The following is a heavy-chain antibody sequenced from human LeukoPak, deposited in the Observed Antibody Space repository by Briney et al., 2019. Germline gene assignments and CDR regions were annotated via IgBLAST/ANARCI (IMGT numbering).Heavy chain of an antibody. CDR3: ARDPSLVRGVITTFDY. CDR1: GGSISSGGYY. Sequence: SETLSLTCTVSGGSISSGGYYWSWIRQPPGKGLEWIGYIYHSGSTYYNPSLKSRVTISVDRSKNQFSLKLSSVTAADAAVYYCARDPSLVRGVITTFDYWGQGTLVTVSS. V-gene: IGHV4-30-2*01. CDR2: IYHSGST. D-gene: IGHD3-10*01. J-gene: IGHJ4*02.